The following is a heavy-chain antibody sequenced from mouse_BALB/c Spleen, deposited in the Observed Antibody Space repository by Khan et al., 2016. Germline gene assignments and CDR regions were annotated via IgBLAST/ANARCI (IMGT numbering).Heavy chain of an antibody. CDR1: GFTFSSYT. D-gene: IGHD3-1*01. V-gene: IGHV5-6-4*01. Sequence: EVELVESGGGLVKPGGSLKLSCAASGFTFSSYTMSWVRQTPEKRLEWVATITSGGRYTYYSDSKKGRFTISRDNAKNTLYLQMSSLRSEDTAMYYCTRDRAVAAWFAYWGQGTLVTVSA. J-gene: IGHJ3*01. CDR3: TRDRAVAAWFAY. CDR2: ITSGGRYT.